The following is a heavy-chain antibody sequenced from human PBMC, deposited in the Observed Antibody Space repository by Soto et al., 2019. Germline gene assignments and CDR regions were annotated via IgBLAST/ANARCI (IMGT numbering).Heavy chain of an antibody. V-gene: IGHV3-21*01. J-gene: IGHJ5*01. CDR2: ISSSASHI. CDR1: GFSFSSYS. Sequence: EVQLVESGGGLVKPGGSLRLSCAASGFSFSSYSMNWVRQAPGKGLEWVSSISSSASHINYADSVKGRFTISRDNAKKSLYLQMNSLIAEHTAVYYCARGYTGYWRVGTCSWFDSWGQGTLVTVSS. D-gene: IGHD2-15*01. CDR3: ARGYTGYWRVGTCSWFDS.